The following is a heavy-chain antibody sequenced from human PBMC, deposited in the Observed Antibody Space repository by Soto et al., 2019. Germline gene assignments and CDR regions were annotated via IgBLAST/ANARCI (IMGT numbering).Heavy chain of an antibody. V-gene: IGHV4-31*03. D-gene: IGHD2-15*01. Sequence: QVQLQESGPGLVKPSQTLSLTCTVSGDSVRNGGYYWNWIRQYPGKGLEWIGYIYYTGSTSYNPSLESRPTISADTSKNQLSLRLRSVTAADTAVYYCASEVAATPYFEYWGQGALVTISS. CDR2: IYYTGST. CDR3: ASEVAATPYFEY. J-gene: IGHJ4*02. CDR1: GDSVRNGGYY.